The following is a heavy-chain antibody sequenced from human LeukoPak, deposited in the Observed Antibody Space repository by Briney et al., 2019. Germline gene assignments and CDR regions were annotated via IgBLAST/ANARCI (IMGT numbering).Heavy chain of an antibody. CDR1: GGSFSGYN. CDR2: INHSGST. CDR3: ASYDILTGPNWFDP. J-gene: IGHJ5*02. D-gene: IGHD3-9*01. V-gene: IGHV4-34*01. Sequence: NPSETLSLTCAVYGGSFSGYNWSRIRQPPGKGLEWIGEINHSGSTNYNPSLKSRVTISVDTSKNQFSLKLSSVTAADTAVYYCASYDILTGPNWFDPWGQGTLVTVSS.